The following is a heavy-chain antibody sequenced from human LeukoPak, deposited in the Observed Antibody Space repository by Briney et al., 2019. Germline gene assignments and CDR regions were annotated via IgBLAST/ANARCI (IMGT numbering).Heavy chain of an antibody. CDR3: AKVDRIYYYMDV. J-gene: IGHJ6*03. Sequence: GGSLRLSCAASGFTFSNYWMHWVRQAPGKGLEWVSGISWNSGSIGYADSVKGRFTISRDNAKNSLYLQMNSLRAEDTALYYRAKVDRIYYYMDVWGKGTTVTISS. CDR2: ISWNSGSI. V-gene: IGHV3-9*01. D-gene: IGHD1-14*01. CDR1: GFTFSNYW.